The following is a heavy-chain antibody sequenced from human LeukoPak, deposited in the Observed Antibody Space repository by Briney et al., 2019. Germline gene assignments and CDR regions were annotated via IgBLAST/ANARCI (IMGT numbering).Heavy chain of an antibody. V-gene: IGHV4-4*02. J-gene: IGHJ5*02. CDR2: IHHSGST. CDR3: ARGESLRRWLHYRNWFDP. CDR1: GGSISSSNW. Sequence: PSGTLSLTCAVSGGSISSSNWWSWVRQPPGKGLEWIGEIHHSGSTNYNPSLKSRVTISVDTSKNQFSLKLSSVTAADTAVYYCARGESLRRWLHYRNWFDPWGQGTLVTVSS. D-gene: IGHD5-24*01.